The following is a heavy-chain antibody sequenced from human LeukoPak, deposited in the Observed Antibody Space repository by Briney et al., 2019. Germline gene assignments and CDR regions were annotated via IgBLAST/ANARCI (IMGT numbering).Heavy chain of an antibody. CDR3: AKDRGLLWFGGPHYYFDY. J-gene: IGHJ4*02. Sequence: GGSLRLSCAASGFTFSSYGMHWVRQAPGKGLEWVAVISYDGSNNYYADSVKGRFTISRDNSKNTLYLQMNSLRAEDTAVYYCAKDRGLLWFGGPHYYFDYWGQGTLVTVSS. V-gene: IGHV3-30*18. CDR1: GFTFSSYG. CDR2: ISYDGSNN. D-gene: IGHD3-10*01.